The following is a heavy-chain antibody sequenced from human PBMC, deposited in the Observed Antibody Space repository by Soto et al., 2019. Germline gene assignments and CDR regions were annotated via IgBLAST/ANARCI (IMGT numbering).Heavy chain of an antibody. V-gene: IGHV1-69*01. J-gene: IGHJ6*02. CDR1: GGTFSSYA. CDR3: ARVSISGSDPDDYYYYGMDV. Sequence: QVQLVQSGAEVKKPGSSVKVSCKASGGTFSSYAISWVRQAPGQGLEWMGGIIPIFGTANYAQKFQGRVTITADESTSTAYMELSSLRSEDTAVYYCARVSISGSDPDDYYYYGMDVWGQGTTVTVSS. D-gene: IGHD5-12*01. CDR2: IIPIFGTA.